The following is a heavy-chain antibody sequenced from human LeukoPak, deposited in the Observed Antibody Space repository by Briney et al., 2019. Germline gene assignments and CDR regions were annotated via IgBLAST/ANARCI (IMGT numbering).Heavy chain of an antibody. Sequence: PSETLSLTCTVSGGSISSSSYYWGWIRQPPGKGLEWIGSIYYSGSTYYNPSLKSRATISVDTSKNQFSLKLSSVTAADTAVYYCARHEALEGAKAGDFDYWGQGTLVTVSS. J-gene: IGHJ4*02. CDR2: IYYSGST. CDR3: ARHEALEGAKAGDFDY. CDR1: GGSISSSSYY. V-gene: IGHV4-39*01. D-gene: IGHD1-26*01.